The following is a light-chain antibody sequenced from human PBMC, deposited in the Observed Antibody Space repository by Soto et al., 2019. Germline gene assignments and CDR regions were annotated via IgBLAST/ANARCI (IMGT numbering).Light chain of an antibody. Sequence: QSVLTQPASVSGSPGQSITISCIGTSSDIGSYNHVAWYPQFPGQSSKLMIYAVSERPPGVSDRFPGSKSGITASLTISGLQTEDEADYSCISYTGRQCYLIGTGTKVTVL. CDR2: AVS. CDR1: SSDIGSYNH. V-gene: IGLV2-14*03. J-gene: IGLJ1*01. CDR3: ISYTGRQCYL.